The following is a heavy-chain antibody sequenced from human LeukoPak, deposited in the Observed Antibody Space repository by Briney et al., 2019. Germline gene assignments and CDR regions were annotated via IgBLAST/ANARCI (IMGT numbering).Heavy chain of an antibody. J-gene: IGHJ4*02. D-gene: IGHD1-26*01. CDR1: GGSISSGDYY. CDR3: AKNEWELLED. Sequence: SETLSLTCTVSGGSISSGDYYWSWIRQPPGKGLEWIGYIYYSGSTYYNPSLKSRVTISVDTSKNQFSLKLSSVTATDTAVYYCAKNEWELLEDWGQGTLVTVSS. V-gene: IGHV4-30-4*08. CDR2: IYYSGST.